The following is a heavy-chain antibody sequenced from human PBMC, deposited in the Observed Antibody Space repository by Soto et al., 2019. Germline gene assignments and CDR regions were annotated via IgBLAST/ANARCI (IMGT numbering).Heavy chain of an antibody. D-gene: IGHD3-10*01. V-gene: IGHV1-69*06. J-gene: IGHJ4*02. CDR1: GGTFSSLA. CDR2: LVPVFGTA. Sequence: QVQLVQSGAEVKKPGSSVKVSCKASGGTFSSLAISWVRQAPGQGLEWMGGLVPVFGTASYAQKFQDRVTITADKSTSTSYMELSSLRSEDTAVYYCARSPGVFDYWGQGTLVIVSS. CDR3: ARSPGVFDY.